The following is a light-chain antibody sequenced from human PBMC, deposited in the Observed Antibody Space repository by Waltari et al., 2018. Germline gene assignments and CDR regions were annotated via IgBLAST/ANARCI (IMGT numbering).Light chain of an antibody. CDR2: DAS. Sequence: EIELTQSPGTLSLSPGERATLSCRASQSVSSNYLAWYQQKPGQAPRLLIYDASKRATGIADRFSGSGSGTHFTLTISRLEPEDFAVFYCQQYGNSPVTFGGGTKVEIK. CDR3: QQYGNSPVT. V-gene: IGKV3-20*01. J-gene: IGKJ4*01. CDR1: QSVSSNY.